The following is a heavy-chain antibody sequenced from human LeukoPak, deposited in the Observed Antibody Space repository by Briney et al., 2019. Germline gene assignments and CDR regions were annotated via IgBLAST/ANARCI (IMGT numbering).Heavy chain of an antibody. Sequence: GASVKLSCKASGYTFTSYGISWVRQAPGQGLEWVGWISAYNGNTNYAQKLQGRVTMTTDTSTSTAYMELRSLRSDDTAVYYCARVAAQEYFDYWGQGTLVTVSS. J-gene: IGHJ4*02. CDR1: GYTFTSYG. CDR3: ARVAAQEYFDY. D-gene: IGHD6-6*01. CDR2: ISAYNGNT. V-gene: IGHV1-18*01.